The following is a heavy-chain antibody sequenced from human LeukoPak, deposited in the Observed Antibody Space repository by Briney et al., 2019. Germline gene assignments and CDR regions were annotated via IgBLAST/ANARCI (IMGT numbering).Heavy chain of an antibody. CDR3: ASAQQLLWFGELLDYFDY. Sequence: SETLSLTCTVSGGSINSYWSWIRQPAGKGLEWIGRISGSGTITYNPALQSRLSISIDTSKNQFSLKLSSVTAADTAVYYCASAQQLLWFGELLDYFDYWGQGTLVTVS. J-gene: IGHJ4*02. CDR1: GGSINSY. V-gene: IGHV4-4*07. D-gene: IGHD3-10*01. CDR2: ISGSGTI.